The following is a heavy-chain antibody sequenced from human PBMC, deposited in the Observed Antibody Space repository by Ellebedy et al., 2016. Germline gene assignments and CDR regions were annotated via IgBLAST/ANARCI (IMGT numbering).Heavy chain of an antibody. CDR2: ICGGGYTT. V-gene: IGHV3-23*01. J-gene: IGHJ4*02. CDR3: YYGHYSGF. D-gene: IGHD4-17*01. Sequence: GESLKISXVASGFTFGNFFMSWVRQAPGGGLEWFSTICGGGYTTVSADSVKGRFTISRDNSRYTLYLQMDSLRAADTAVYYCYYGHYSGFWGQGTLVTVSS. CDR1: GFTFGNFF.